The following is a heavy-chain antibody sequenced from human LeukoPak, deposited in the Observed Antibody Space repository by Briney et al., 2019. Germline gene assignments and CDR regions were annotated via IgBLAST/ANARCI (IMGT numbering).Heavy chain of an antibody. V-gene: IGHV3-7*01. Sequence: GGSLRLSCAASGFTFSSYWMSWVRQAPGKGLEWVASIKQDGSEIYYVDSVKGRFTISRDNAKNSLYLQINSLRAEDTALYYCARAPGEGWFDRSGQGRLVTASS. CDR3: ARAPGEGWFDR. J-gene: IGHJ5*02. CDR1: GFTFSSYW. D-gene: IGHD4-17*01. CDR2: IKQDGSEI.